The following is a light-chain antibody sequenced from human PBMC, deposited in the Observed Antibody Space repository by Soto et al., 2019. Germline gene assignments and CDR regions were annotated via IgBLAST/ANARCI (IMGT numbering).Light chain of an antibody. Sequence: IDMTHSPSTMAASLGGTVTFPCRASRSFSAWFAWYQQKQGKAPKXLNXDASNLEIGVPSRFSGSASGTEFTLTISSLQPDEFATYYCQQYNSWTFGQGTKVDI. CDR1: RSFSAW. V-gene: IGKV1-5*01. CDR2: DAS. J-gene: IGKJ1*01. CDR3: QQYNSWT.